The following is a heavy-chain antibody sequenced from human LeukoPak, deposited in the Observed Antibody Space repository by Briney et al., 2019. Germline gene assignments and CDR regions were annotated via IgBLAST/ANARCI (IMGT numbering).Heavy chain of an antibody. CDR2: IYYSGST. J-gene: IGHJ4*02. CDR1: GGSISISNYY. D-gene: IGHD2-2*01. CDR3: ARHGPSLSTSFDY. Sequence: PSETLSLTCTVSGGSISISNYYWGWIRQPPGKGLEWIGSIYYSGSTYYNPSLKSRVTISVDTSKNQFSLKLSSVTAADTAVYYCARHGPSLSTSFDYWGQGTLVTVSS. V-gene: IGHV4-39*01.